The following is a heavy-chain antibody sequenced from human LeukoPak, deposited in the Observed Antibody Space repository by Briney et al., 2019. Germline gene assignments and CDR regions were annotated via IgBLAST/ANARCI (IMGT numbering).Heavy chain of an antibody. CDR2: INPNSGGT. J-gene: IGHJ1*01. CDR1: GYTFTGYY. D-gene: IGHD3-3*01. Sequence: GSVKVSCKASGYTFTGYYMHGVRQAPGQGLEWMGWINPNSGGTNYAQKFQGRVTMTRDTSISTAYMELSRLRSDDTAVYYCARGDFWSGDLIQHWGQGTLVTVSS. V-gene: IGHV1-2*02. CDR3: ARGDFWSGDLIQH.